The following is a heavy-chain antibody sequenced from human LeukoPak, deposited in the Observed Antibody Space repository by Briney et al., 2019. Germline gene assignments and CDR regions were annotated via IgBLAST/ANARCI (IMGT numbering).Heavy chain of an antibody. CDR3: SRESGPYSPFGH. V-gene: IGHV4-4*02. D-gene: IGHD1-26*01. CDR1: GGSITTTNY. CDR2: ISPSGYT. J-gene: IGHJ4*02. Sequence: PSETLSLTCGVSGGSITTTNYWSWVRQSPGRGLEWIGEISPSGYTGFNPSLRGRVTTSLDESKNHLSLTLTSVTAADTAIYYCSRESGPYSPFGHWGQGILVTVTT.